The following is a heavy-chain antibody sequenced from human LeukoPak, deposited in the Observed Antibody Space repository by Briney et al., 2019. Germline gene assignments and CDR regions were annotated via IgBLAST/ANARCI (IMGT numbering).Heavy chain of an antibody. CDR2: IYYSGST. V-gene: IGHV4-59*12. Sequence: SETLSLTCTVSGGSISSYYWSWIRQPPGKGLEWIGYIYYSGSTNYNPSLKSRVTISVDTSKNQFSLKLSSVTAADTAVYYCARGAAEWLVQDYWGQGTLVTVSS. J-gene: IGHJ4*02. CDR3: ARGAAEWLVQDY. D-gene: IGHD6-19*01. CDR1: GGSISSYY.